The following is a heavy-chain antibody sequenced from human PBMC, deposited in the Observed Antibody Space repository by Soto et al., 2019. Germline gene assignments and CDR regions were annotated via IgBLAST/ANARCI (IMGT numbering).Heavy chain of an antibody. Sequence: SETLSLTCTVSGASISGYYWSWIRKSAGKGLEWIGRIYATGTTDYNPSLKSRVMMSVDTSKRQFSLKLRSVTAADTAVYYCVRDGTKTLRDWFDPWGQGISVTVSS. CDR2: IYATGTT. J-gene: IGHJ5*02. CDR1: GASISGYY. V-gene: IGHV4-4*07. D-gene: IGHD1-1*01. CDR3: VRDGTKTLRDWFDP.